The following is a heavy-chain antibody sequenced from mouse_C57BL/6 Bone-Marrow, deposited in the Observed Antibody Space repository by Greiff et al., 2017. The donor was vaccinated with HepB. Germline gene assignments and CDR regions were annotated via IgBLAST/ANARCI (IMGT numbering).Heavy chain of an antibody. J-gene: IGHJ4*01. CDR1: GFSFTSYG. V-gene: IGHV2-2*01. CDR2: IWSGGST. D-gene: IGHD2-13*01. CDR3: ASYYYDDLYYYAMDY. Sequence: VQLQQSGPGLVQPSQSLSITCTVSGFSFTSYGVHWVRQSPGKGLEWLGVIWSGGSTDYNAAFISRLSISKDNSKSQVFFKMNSLQADDTAIYYCASYYYDDLYYYAMDYWGQGTAVTVSS.